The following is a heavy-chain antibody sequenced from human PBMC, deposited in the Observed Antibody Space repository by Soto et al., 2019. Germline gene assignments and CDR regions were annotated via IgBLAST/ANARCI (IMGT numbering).Heavy chain of an antibody. CDR1: GFTFSSYW. CDR3: ASGVLMVYAGNY. J-gene: IGHJ4*02. V-gene: IGHV3-7*01. CDR2: IKQDGSEK. Sequence: GGSLRLSCAASGFTFSSYWMSWVRQAPGKGLEWVANIKQDGSEKYYVDSVKGRFTISRDNAKNSLYLQMNSLIAVVTVVYYCASGVLMVYAGNYWGQGTLVTVSS. D-gene: IGHD2-8*01.